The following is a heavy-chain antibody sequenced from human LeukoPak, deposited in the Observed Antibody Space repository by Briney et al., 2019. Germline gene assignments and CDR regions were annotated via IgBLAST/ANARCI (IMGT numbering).Heavy chain of an antibody. CDR2: INSDGSST. Sequence: PGGSLRLSCAASGFTFNNYGMHWVRQAPGKGLVWVSRINSDGSSTTYADSVKGRFSISRDNAKNTLYLQMNSLRAEDTAVYYCARSYCSTTNCYGWFDPWGQGTLVTVSS. D-gene: IGHD2-2*01. V-gene: IGHV3-74*01. CDR1: GFTFNNYG. CDR3: ARSYCSTTNCYGWFDP. J-gene: IGHJ5*02.